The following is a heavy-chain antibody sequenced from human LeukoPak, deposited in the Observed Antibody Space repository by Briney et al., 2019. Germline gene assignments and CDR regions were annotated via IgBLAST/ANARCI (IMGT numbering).Heavy chain of an antibody. Sequence: KASETLSLTCTVSGGSISSSSYYWGWIRQPPGKGLEWIGSIYYSGSTNYNPSLKSRVTISVDTSKNQFSLKLSSVTAADTAVYYCARKTRNYFDYWGQGTLVTVSS. J-gene: IGHJ4*02. D-gene: IGHD1-14*01. CDR3: ARKTRNYFDY. CDR1: GGSISSSSYY. V-gene: IGHV4-39*07. CDR2: IYYSGST.